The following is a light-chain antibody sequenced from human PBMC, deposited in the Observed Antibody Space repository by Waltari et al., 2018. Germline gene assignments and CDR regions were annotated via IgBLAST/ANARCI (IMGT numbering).Light chain of an antibody. CDR3: QQYDGEVVT. J-gene: IGKJ4*01. CDR2: GTS. V-gene: IGKV3-20*01. CDR1: QSGTNIS. Sequence: CRAKQSGTNISLTWYQQKLGQAPRLLIYGTSSRATGIPDRFSGSGSGTDFTLTISRLEPEDFAVYYCQQYDGEVVTFGGGTKVEI.